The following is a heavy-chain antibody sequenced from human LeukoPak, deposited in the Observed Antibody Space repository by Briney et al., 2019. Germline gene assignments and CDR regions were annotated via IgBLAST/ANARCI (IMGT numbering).Heavy chain of an antibody. Sequence: GGSLRLSCAASGFTFSSYGMTWVSQAPRKGLEWVSGISGSGGSTYYADSVKGRFTISRDNAKNSLYLQMNSLRAEDTAVYYCARDPGFGGNPPPYAFDIWGQGTMVTVSS. V-gene: IGHV3-23*01. CDR1: GFTFSSYG. D-gene: IGHD4-23*01. CDR2: ISGSGGST. J-gene: IGHJ3*02. CDR3: ARDPGFGGNPPPYAFDI.